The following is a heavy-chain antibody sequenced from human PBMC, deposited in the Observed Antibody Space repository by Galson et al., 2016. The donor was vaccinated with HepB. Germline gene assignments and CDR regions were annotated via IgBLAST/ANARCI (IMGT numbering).Heavy chain of an antibody. V-gene: IGHV4-34*01. CDR1: GGSFSGYY. CDR3: ARGDNPDYGDYASAYYYMDV. J-gene: IGHJ6*03. CDR2: IYHSGIT. Sequence: ETLSLTCAVYGGSFSGYYWSWIRQPPGKGLEWIGEIYHSGITKYNPSLKSRVTISVDTSKNQFSLKLSSVTAADTAVYYCARGDNPDYGDYASAYYYMDVWGKGTTVTVSS. D-gene: IGHD4-17*01.